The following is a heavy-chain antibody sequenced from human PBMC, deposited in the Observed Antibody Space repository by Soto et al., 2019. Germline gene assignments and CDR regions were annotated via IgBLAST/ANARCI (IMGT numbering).Heavy chain of an antibody. CDR3: AQAKGATGENYFDY. Sequence: SETLSLTCAVYGGSFSGYYWSWIRQPPGKGLEWIGEINHSGSTNYNPSLKSRVTISVDTSKNQFSLKLSSVTAADTAVYYCAQAKGATGENYFDYWGQGTLVTVSS. CDR1: GGSFSGYY. D-gene: IGHD1-26*01. J-gene: IGHJ4*02. CDR2: INHSGST. V-gene: IGHV4-34*01.